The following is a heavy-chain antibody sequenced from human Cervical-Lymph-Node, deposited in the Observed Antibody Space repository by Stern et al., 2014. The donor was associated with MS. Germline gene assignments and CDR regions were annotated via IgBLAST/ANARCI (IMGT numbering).Heavy chain of an antibody. CDR2: INPSGDST. J-gene: IGHJ4*02. V-gene: IGHV1-46*01. Sequence: VQLVESGAEVKKPGASVKISCKAPGYKFTNYYIHWMRQAPGQGPEWMGMINPSGDSTTYAQKFQGRVTMTRDTSTSTVYMELSRLGSEDAAVYYCASGRLGYWGQGTQVTVSS. CDR3: ASGRLGY. CDR1: GYKFTNYY.